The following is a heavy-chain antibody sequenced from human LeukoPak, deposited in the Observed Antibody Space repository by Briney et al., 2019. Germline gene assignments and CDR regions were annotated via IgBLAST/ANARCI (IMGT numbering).Heavy chain of an antibody. J-gene: IGHJ5*02. CDR1: GYTFTNSG. CDR3: AREWMGAAAMVRGEWWFDP. CDR2: IDPNNGNT. D-gene: IGHD3-10*01. V-gene: IGHV1-18*01. Sequence: GASVKVSYKASGYTFTNSGISWVRQAPGQGLEWMGWIDPNNGNTEYAQKVQDRVTMTTDTSTSTAYVELRSLRSDDTAVYYCAREWMGAAAMVRGEWWFDPWGQGTLVTVPS.